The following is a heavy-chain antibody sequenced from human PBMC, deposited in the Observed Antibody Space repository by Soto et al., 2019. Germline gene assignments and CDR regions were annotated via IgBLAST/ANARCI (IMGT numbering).Heavy chain of an antibody. CDR2: IYYSGST. Sequence: QVQLQESGPGLVKPSQTLSLTCTVSGGSISSGGYYWSWIRQHPGKGLEWIGYIYYSGSTYYDPSLQSRVTISVDTSKNQFSLKLSSVTAADTAVYYCARWGVSSSPIDYWGQGTLVTVSS. J-gene: IGHJ4*02. CDR1: GGSISSGGYY. D-gene: IGHD6-6*01. V-gene: IGHV4-31*03. CDR3: ARWGVSSSPIDY.